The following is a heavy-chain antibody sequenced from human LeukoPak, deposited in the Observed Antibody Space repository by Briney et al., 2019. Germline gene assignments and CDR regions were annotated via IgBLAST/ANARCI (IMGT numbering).Heavy chain of an antibody. CDR1: GFTLSSFP. CDR2: LSAGGGGS. Sequence: GGSLRLSCAASGFTLSSFPMSWVRQAPGKGLEWVSSLSAGGGGSYYADSVKGRFTISRDNSKNTLYLQMDSLRAEDTAVYYCAKEAVRKFDFDCWGQGARVTVSS. CDR3: AKEAVRKFDFDC. V-gene: IGHV3-23*01. D-gene: IGHD1-14*01. J-gene: IGHJ4*02.